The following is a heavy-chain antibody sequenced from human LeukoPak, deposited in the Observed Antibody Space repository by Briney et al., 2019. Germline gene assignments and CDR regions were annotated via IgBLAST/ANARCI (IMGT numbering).Heavy chain of an antibody. CDR3: ATDKSVGNTYYYYLDV. CDR2: ISSSSSNI. V-gene: IGHV3-48*01. D-gene: IGHD1-26*01. Sequence: LPGGSLRLSCAASGFTFSKYAMNWVRQAPGEGLEWVAYISSSSSNIRYADSVKGRFTISRDNAKNALSLQMNSLRADDTAVYYCATDKSVGNTYYYYLDVWGKGTTVTVSS. CDR1: GFTFSKYA. J-gene: IGHJ6*03.